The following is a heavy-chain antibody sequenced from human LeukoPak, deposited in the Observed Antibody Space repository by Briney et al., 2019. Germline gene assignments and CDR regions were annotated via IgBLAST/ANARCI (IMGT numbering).Heavy chain of an antibody. CDR3: ARAPDDYDFWSGPFDY. V-gene: IGHV1-18*01. J-gene: IGHJ4*02. CDR1: GYTFTNYG. D-gene: IGHD3-3*01. CDR2: ISAYSGNA. Sequence: ASVKVSCKASGYTFTNYGISWVRQAPGQGLEWMGWISAYSGNANYAQNLQGRVTMTTDTSTSTAYMELRSLRSDDTAVYYCARAPDDYDFWSGPFDYWGRGTLVTVSS.